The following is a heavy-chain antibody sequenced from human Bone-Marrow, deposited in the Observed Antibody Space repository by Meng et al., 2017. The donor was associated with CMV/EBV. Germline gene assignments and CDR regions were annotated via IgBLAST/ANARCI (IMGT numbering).Heavy chain of an antibody. V-gene: IGHV3-9*01. D-gene: IGHD2-15*01. CDR2: ISWNSGSI. CDR1: GFTFDDYA. CDR3: TSSGWPETYYYGMDI. Sequence: SCAASGFTFDDYAMHWVRQAPGKGLEWVSGISWNSGSIGYADSVKGRFTISRDNAKNSLYLQMDSLRPEDTALYYCTSSGWPETYYYGMDIWSQGTMVTVSS. J-gene: IGHJ6*02.